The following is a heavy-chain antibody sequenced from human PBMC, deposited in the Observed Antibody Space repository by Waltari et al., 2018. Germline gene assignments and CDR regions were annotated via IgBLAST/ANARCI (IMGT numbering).Heavy chain of an antibody. CDR2: LSGGGGNT. Sequence: GQLVEPGGGLVHGGRPLTRSCLVSGSTFGASSIRCVRQAPGKWLEWVSSLSGGGGNTHYEDSVRGRFTISRDNSKNTLYLQMNTLRAEDTATYYCAKDVGYSGGHFDSWGLGIPVTVSS. V-gene: IGHV3-23*04. J-gene: IGHJ4*02. CDR1: GSTFGASS. D-gene: IGHD5-18*01. CDR3: AKDVGYSGGHFDS.